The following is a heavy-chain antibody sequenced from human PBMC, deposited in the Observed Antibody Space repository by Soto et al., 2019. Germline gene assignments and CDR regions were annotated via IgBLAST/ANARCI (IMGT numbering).Heavy chain of an antibody. CDR2: IIPIFGTA. V-gene: IGHV1-69*13. J-gene: IGHJ6*02. Sequence: ASVKVSCKASGGTFSSYAISWVRQAPGQGLEWMGGIIPIFGTANYAQKFQGRVTITADESTSTAYMELSSLRSEDTAVYYCARDLYTAMVDYYYYGMDVWGQGTTVTVSS. CDR1: GGTFSSYA. D-gene: IGHD5-18*01. CDR3: ARDLYTAMVDYYYYGMDV.